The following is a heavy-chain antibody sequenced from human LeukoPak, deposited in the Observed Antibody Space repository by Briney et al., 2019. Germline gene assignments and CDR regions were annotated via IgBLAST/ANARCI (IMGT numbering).Heavy chain of an antibody. CDR3: AKGGSGYYYYYYMDV. J-gene: IGHJ6*03. CDR1: GFTFDDYA. V-gene: IGHV3-9*01. D-gene: IGHD6-25*01. CDR2: ISWNSGSI. Sequence: GGSLRLSCAASGFTFDDYAMHWVRQAPGKGLEWVSSISWNSGSIGYADSVRGRFTISRDNSKNTLYLQMNSLRAEDTAVYYCAKGGSGYYYYYYMDVRGKGTTVTVSS.